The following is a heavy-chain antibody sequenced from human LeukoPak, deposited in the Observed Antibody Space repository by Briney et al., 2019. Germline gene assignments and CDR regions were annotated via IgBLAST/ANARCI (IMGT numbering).Heavy chain of an antibody. Sequence: PGGSLRLSCAASGFTFSSYAMSWVRQAPGKGLEWVSANSGSGGSTYYADSVKGRFTISRDNSKNTLYLQMNSLRAEDTAVYYCAKGDYVVVVAAATVDYWGQGTLVTVSS. CDR3: AKGDYVVVVAAATVDY. V-gene: IGHV3-23*01. J-gene: IGHJ4*02. CDR1: GFTFSSYA. CDR2: NSGSGGST. D-gene: IGHD2-15*01.